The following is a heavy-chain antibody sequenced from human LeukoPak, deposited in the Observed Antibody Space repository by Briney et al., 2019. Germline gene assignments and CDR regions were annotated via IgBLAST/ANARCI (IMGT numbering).Heavy chain of an antibody. V-gene: IGHV4-4*07. CDR2: IYDNTNS. J-gene: IGHJ5*01. Sequence: SETLSLTCTVSGTSVIDYYWSWIRQPAGKGLQWIGRIYDNTNSNYNPSLKSRVTMFVDTSKNQFSLRLTSVTAADTATYYCARDQEAYCTSSSCFQFAPWGQGTLVIVSS. CDR1: GTSVIDYY. D-gene: IGHD2-8*01. CDR3: ARDQEAYCTSSSCFQFAP.